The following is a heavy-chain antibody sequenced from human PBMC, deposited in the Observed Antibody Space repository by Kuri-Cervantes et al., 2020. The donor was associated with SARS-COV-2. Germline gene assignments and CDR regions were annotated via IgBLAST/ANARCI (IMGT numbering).Heavy chain of an antibody. D-gene: IGHD2-2*01. V-gene: IGHV3-48*01. Sequence: GESLKISCAASGFTFSSSSINWVRQAPGEGLEWVSYISSGSNSIYYADSVKGRFTISRDNSKNSLYLQMNSLRVEDTAVYYCARERGVIPAGLGWFDPWGQGTLVTVSS. J-gene: IGHJ5*02. CDR1: GFTFSSSS. CDR2: ISSGSNSI. CDR3: ARERGVIPAGLGWFDP.